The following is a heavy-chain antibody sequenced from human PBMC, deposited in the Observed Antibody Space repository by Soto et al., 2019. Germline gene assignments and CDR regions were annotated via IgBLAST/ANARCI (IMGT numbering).Heavy chain of an antibody. Sequence: PSQTLSLTCAISGDSVSSNSAAWNWIRQSPSRGLEWLGRTYYRSKWYNDYAVSVKSRITINPDTSKNQFSLQLNSVTPEDTAVYYCARWSIAARPYYYYYMDVWGKGTTVTVSS. CDR1: GDSVSSNSAA. CDR3: ARWSIAARPYYYYYMDV. J-gene: IGHJ6*03. D-gene: IGHD6-6*01. V-gene: IGHV6-1*01. CDR2: TYYRSKWYN.